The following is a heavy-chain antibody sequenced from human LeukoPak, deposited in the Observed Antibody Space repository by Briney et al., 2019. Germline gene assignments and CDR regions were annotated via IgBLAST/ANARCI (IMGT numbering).Heavy chain of an antibody. Sequence: ASVKVSCKASGYTFTGYYMHWVRQAPGQGLEWMGWINPNSGGTNYAQKFQGRVTMTRDTSISTAYMELSRLRSDDTAVNYCARDGLVGAKDAFDIWGQGTMVTVSS. J-gene: IGHJ3*02. CDR3: ARDGLVGAKDAFDI. CDR2: INPNSGGT. D-gene: IGHD1-26*01. V-gene: IGHV1-2*02. CDR1: GYTFTGYY.